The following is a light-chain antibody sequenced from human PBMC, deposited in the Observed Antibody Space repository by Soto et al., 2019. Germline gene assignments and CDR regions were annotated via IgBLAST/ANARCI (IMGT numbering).Light chain of an antibody. Sequence: QSVLTQPRSVSGSPGQSVTISCTGTSSDVGGYNYVSWYQQHPGKALKLMIYDVSKRPSGVPDRFSGSKSGNTASLTISGLQAEDEADYYCSSYAATNNYVFGSGTKVTVL. CDR1: SSDVGGYNY. V-gene: IGLV2-11*01. J-gene: IGLJ1*01. CDR2: DVS. CDR3: SSYAATNNYV.